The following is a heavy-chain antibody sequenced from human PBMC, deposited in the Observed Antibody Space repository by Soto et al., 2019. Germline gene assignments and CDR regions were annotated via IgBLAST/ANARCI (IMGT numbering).Heavy chain of an antibody. Sequence: SVKVSCKASRVAFSKFIVTWVRQAPGLGLEWVGGIIPIFGTANYAQKFQGRVTITADESTSTSYMEVNNLRSEDTAVYYCAKVRYSSPMGYYYGMDVWGHGTTVTVSS. CDR1: RVAFSKFI. J-gene: IGHJ6*02. CDR2: IIPIFGTA. V-gene: IGHV1-69*13. D-gene: IGHD6-19*01. CDR3: AKVRYSSPMGYYYGMDV.